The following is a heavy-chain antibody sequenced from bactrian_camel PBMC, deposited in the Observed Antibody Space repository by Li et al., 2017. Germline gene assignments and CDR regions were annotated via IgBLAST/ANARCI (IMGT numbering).Heavy chain of an antibody. CDR3: ARGLHYGAINNY. J-gene: IGHJ4*01. V-gene: IGHV3S1*01. CDR1: GLPFSKFG. Sequence: HVQLVESGGGLVRPGGSLKLSCTASGLPFSKFGMTWVRRAPGRGLEWVSAIESGEIGPTYYADSVKGRFTISRDNTKNTLYLQLNSLRTEDTAMYYCARGLHYGAINNYWGQGTQVTVS. CDR2: IESGEIGPT. D-gene: IGHD2*01.